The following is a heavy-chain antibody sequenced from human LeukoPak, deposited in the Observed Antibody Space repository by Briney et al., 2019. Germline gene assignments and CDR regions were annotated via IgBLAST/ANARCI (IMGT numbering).Heavy chain of an antibody. Sequence: GASVKVSCKASGYTFTSYGISWVRQAPGQGLEWMGWISAYNGNTNYAQKLQGRVTMTTDTSTSTAYMELRSLRSDDTAVYYCARGIAVAGTFYGMDVWGQGTTVTVSS. J-gene: IGHJ6*02. CDR2: ISAYNGNT. CDR1: GYTFTSYG. D-gene: IGHD6-19*01. V-gene: IGHV1-18*01. CDR3: ARGIAVAGTFYGMDV.